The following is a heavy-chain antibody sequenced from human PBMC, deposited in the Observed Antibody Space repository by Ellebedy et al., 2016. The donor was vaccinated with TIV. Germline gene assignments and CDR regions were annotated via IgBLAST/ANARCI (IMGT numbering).Heavy chain of an antibody. CDR3: AKDGSLRYFDWFGDY. J-gene: IGHJ4*02. CDR1: GFTFSSYA. V-gene: IGHV3-23*01. D-gene: IGHD3-9*01. CDR2: ISGSSGST. Sequence: GGSLRLSCAASGFTFSSYAMSWARQAPGKGLEWVSVISGSSGSTYYADSVKGRFTISRDNSKNTLYLQMNSLRAEDTAVYYCAKDGSLRYFDWFGDYWGQGTLVTVSS.